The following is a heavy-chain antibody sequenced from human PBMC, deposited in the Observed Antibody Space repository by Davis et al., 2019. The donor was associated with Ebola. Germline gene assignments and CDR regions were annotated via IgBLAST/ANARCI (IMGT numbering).Heavy chain of an antibody. CDR3: ARDRGMIAAAGVCDY. CDR2: ISAYNGNT. D-gene: IGHD6-13*01. CDR1: GYTFTSYG. J-gene: IGHJ4*02. Sequence: AASVKVSCKASGYTFTSYGISWVRQAPGQGLEWMGWISAYNGNTNYAQKLQGRVTMTTGTSTSTAYMEVRSLRSDDTAVYYCARDRGMIAAAGVCDYWGQGTLVTVSS. V-gene: IGHV1-18*04.